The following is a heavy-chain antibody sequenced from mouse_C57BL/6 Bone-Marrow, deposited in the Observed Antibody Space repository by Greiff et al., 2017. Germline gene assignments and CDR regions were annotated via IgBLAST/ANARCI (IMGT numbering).Heavy chain of an antibody. CDR3: ARDPIPHYGYYDY. CDR1: GFTFSSYA. CDR2: ISDGGSYT. D-gene: IGHD2-3*01. V-gene: IGHV5-4*01. Sequence: VKLVESGGGLVKPGGSLKLSCAASGFTFSSYAMSWVRQTPEKRLEWVATISDGGSYTYYPDNVKGRFTISRDNAKNNLYLQMSHLKSEDTAMYYCARDPIPHYGYYDYWGQGTTLTVSS. J-gene: IGHJ2*01.